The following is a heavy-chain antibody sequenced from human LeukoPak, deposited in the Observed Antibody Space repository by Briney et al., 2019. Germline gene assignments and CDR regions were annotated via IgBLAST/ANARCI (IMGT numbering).Heavy chain of an antibody. V-gene: IGHV1-69*06. D-gene: IGHD3-22*01. CDR3: ARDLEGYDSSGYYYGRYFDY. CDR2: IIPIFGTA. CDR1: GGTFSSYA. J-gene: IGHJ4*02. Sequence: ASVKVSCKASGGTFSSYAISWVRQAPGQGLEWMGGIIPIFGTANYAQRFQGRVAITADKSTSTAYMELSSLRSEDTAVYYCARDLEGYDSSGYYYGRYFDYWGQGTLVTVSS.